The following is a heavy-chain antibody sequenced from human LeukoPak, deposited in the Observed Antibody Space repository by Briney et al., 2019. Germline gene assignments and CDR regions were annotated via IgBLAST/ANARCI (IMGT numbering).Heavy chain of an antibody. CDR3: ARSYWTGGSWYLDY. Sequence: PSETLSLTCTVSGGSISSYYWSWIRQPAGKGLEWLGRIYTSGSTNYNPSLKSRVTMSVDTSKNQFSLKLSSVTAADTAVYYCARSYWTGGSWYLDYRGQGTRVTGAS. CDR1: GGSISSYY. D-gene: IGHD2-8*02. V-gene: IGHV4-4*07. J-gene: IGHJ4*02. CDR2: IYTSGST.